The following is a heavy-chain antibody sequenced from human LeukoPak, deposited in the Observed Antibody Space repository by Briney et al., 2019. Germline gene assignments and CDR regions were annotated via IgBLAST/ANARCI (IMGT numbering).Heavy chain of an antibody. CDR3: ARGQGVVVVTATFDY. Sequence: ASVKVSCKAAGYTFTSYGISWGRQAPGQGLEWMGWISAYNGNTNYAQKFPGRVTMTRDTSTSTVYMELSSLRSEDTAVYYCARGQGVVVVTATFDYWGQGTLVTVSS. D-gene: IGHD2-21*02. V-gene: IGHV1-18*01. CDR2: ISAYNGNT. J-gene: IGHJ4*02. CDR1: GYTFTSYG.